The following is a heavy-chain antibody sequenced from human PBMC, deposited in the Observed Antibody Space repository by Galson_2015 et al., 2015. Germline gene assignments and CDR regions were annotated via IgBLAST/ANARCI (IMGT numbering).Heavy chain of an antibody. CDR2: IWYDGRNK. CDR1: GFTFSSYG. V-gene: IGHV3-33*01. J-gene: IGHJ4*02. D-gene: IGHD5-24*01. Sequence: SLRLSFAASGFTFSSYGMHWVRQAPGKGLEWVAVIWYDGRNKYYADSVKSRFTISRDNSKNTLYLQMNSLRAEDTAVYYCARGIIEMATTTYVDYWGQGTLVTVSS. CDR3: ARGIIEMATTTYVDY.